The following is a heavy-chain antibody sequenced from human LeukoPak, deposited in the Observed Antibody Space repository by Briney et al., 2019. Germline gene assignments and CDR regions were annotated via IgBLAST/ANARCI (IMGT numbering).Heavy chain of an antibody. J-gene: IGHJ4*02. CDR3: ARGNSDRFPPYMDY. V-gene: IGHV4-38-2*02. CDR1: GYSVSSGNY. Sequence: SETLSLTCTVSGYSVSSGNYWGWIRQSPGKGLEWIGTIYHSGSTYYNPSLKSRVTISVDTSKNQISLRLSSVTAADTAIYYCARGNSDRFPPYMDYWGQGILVIVSS. CDR2: IYHSGST. D-gene: IGHD2-21*01.